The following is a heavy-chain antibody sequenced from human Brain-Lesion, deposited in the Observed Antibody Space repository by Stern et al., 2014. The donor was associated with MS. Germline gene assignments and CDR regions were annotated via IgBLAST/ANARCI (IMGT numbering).Heavy chain of an antibody. J-gene: IGHJ4*02. Sequence: VQLVESGPGLVKPSQTLSLTCNVSGGSISSGSDYWSWLRQPVGKGLQWIGRIHHRGSAYYTPSLKSRVPISTDTSKTQFSLELTSATAADTAIYYCASGYRIFDYWGQGILVTVSS. V-gene: IGHV4-61*02. CDR1: GGSISSGSDY. CDR3: ASGYRIFDY. CDR2: IHHRGSA. D-gene: IGHD5-18*01.